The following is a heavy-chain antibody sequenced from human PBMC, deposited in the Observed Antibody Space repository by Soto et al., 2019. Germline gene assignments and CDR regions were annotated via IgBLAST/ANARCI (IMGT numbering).Heavy chain of an antibody. V-gene: IGHV3-66*01. CDR3: ARDYGDYDTPAFDI. Sequence: EVQLVESGGGLVQPGGSLRLSCAASGFTVSSNYMSWVRQAPGKGLEWVSVIYSGGSTYYADSVKGRFTISRDNSKNTLYLHMNSLRAEDTAVYYCARDYGDYDTPAFDIWGQGTMVTVSS. CDR2: IYSGGST. CDR1: GFTVSSNY. J-gene: IGHJ3*02. D-gene: IGHD4-17*01.